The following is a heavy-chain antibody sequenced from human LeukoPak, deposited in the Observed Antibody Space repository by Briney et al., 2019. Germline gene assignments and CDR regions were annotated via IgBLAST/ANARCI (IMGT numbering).Heavy chain of an antibody. CDR1: GFIFSNYV. CDR3: ANSGVATIMDAFDI. D-gene: IGHD5-12*01. CDR2: IRGSDGHT. J-gene: IGHJ3*02. V-gene: IGHV3-23*01. Sequence: GGSLRLSCAASGFIFSNYVMNWVRQAPGKGLEWVAAIRGSDGHTYYSDSVKGRFTISRDNSKNTLYLQMNSLRAEDTAVYYCANSGVATIMDAFDIWGQGTMVTVSS.